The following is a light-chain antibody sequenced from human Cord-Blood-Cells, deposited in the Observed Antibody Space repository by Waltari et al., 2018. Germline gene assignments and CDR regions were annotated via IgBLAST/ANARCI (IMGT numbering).Light chain of an antibody. CDR3: QAWDSSTVV. CDR2: QDS. CDR1: KLGDKY. V-gene: IGLV3-1*01. Sequence: SYELTQPPSVSVSPGQTASLTCSGDKLGDKYACWYQQKPGQSPVLGIYQDSKRPSGIPERFSGSNSGNTATLTISGTQAMDEADYYCQAWDSSTVVFGGGTKLTVL. J-gene: IGLJ2*01.